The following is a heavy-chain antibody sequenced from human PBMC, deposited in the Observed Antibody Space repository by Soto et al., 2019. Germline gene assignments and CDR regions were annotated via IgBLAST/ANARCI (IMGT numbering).Heavy chain of an antibody. CDR3: GKDPNGDYVGAHDM. D-gene: IGHD4-17*01. J-gene: IGHJ3*02. CDR1: GFNFSRYA. Sequence: EVQLLESGGSLVQPGGSLRLSCAASGFNFSRYAMSWVRQAPGAGLEWVSGISASGGHTYYADSVKGRFTISRDNSRNTVFLQMNSLTAEDTALYYCGKDPNGDYVGAHDMWGRGTMVTVSS. CDR2: ISASGGHT. V-gene: IGHV3-23*01.